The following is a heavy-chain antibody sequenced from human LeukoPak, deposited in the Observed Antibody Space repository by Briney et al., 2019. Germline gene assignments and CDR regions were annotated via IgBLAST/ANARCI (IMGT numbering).Heavy chain of an antibody. J-gene: IGHJ4*02. CDR2: IKSKTDGGTT. Sequence: GGSLRLSWEASGFTFRNAWMSWVRQAPGRGLEWVGRIKSKTDGGTTDHAAPVKGRFTISRDDSKNTLYLQMNSLKTEDTAVYYCTTDAVDTAMGHDYWGQGTLVTVSS. V-gene: IGHV3-15*01. CDR3: TTDAVDTAMGHDY. D-gene: IGHD5-18*01. CDR1: GFTFRNAW.